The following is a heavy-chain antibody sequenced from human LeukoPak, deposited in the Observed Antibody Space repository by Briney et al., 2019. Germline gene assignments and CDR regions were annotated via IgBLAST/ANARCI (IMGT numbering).Heavy chain of an antibody. D-gene: IGHD3-10*01. V-gene: IGHV1-2*02. CDR2: INPNSGGT. Sequence: ASVKVSYKASGYTFTGYYMHWVRQAPGQGLEWMGWINPNSGGTNYAQKFQGRVTMTRDTSISTAYMELSRLRSDDTAVYYCARERMVRGVYNWFDPWGQGTLVTVSS. J-gene: IGHJ5*02. CDR3: ARERMVRGVYNWFDP. CDR1: GYTFTGYY.